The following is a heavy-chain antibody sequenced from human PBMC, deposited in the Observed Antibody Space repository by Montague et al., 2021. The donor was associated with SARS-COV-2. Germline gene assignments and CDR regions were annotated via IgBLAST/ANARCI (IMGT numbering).Heavy chain of an antibody. D-gene: IGHD3-10*02. J-gene: IGHJ3*01. CDR2: FYYSGRT. CDR1: GGSISSYY. Sequence: SETLSLTCTVSGGSISSYYWSWIRQPPGKGLEWIGYFYYSGRTNYNSSLKSRVTISVDTSKNQFSLKLSSVTAADTAVYYCARVLCYCSCGCWSPYDIDVWGQGTMVTVSS. V-gene: IGHV4-59*01. CDR3: ARVLCYCSCGCWSPYDIDV.